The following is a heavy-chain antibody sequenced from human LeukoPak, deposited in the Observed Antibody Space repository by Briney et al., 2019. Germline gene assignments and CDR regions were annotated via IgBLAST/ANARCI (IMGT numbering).Heavy chain of an antibody. V-gene: IGHV4-39*01. J-gene: IGHJ4*02. Sequence: SETLSLTCTVSGGSISRSSYYWGWVRQPPGKGLEWIGNIYYSGSTYYNPSLKSRVTISVDTSKNQFSLKLSSVTAADTAVYYCARLKDIGVLPGTPYFDYWGQGTLVTVSS. CDR3: ARLKDIGVLPGTPYFDY. CDR2: IYYSGST. D-gene: IGHD2-2*01. CDR1: GGSISRSSYY.